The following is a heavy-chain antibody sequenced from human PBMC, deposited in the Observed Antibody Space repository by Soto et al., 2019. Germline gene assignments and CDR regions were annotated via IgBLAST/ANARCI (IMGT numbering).Heavy chain of an antibody. V-gene: IGHV1-8*01. CDR1: GYTFTSYD. D-gene: IGHD6-13*01. Sequence: ASVKVSCKASGYTFTSYDINWVRQATGQGLEWMGWMNPNSGNTGYAQKFQGRVTMTRNTSISTAYMELSSLRSEDTAVYYCASSYSSTGYYYYMDVWGKGTTVTVSS. CDR2: MNPNSGNT. J-gene: IGHJ6*03. CDR3: ASSYSSTGYYYYMDV.